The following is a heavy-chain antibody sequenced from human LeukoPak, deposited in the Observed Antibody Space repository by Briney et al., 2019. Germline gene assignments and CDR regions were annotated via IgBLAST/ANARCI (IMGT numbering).Heavy chain of an antibody. Sequence: GGSLRLSCAASGFTFGDYAMNWVRQAPGKGLEWVGFIRSKAYGGTTEYAASVKGRFTISRDDSKSIAYLQMNSLKAEDTAVYYCTRSAWMYYFDYWGQGTLVTVSS. CDR3: TRSAWMYYFDY. V-gene: IGHV3-49*04. D-gene: IGHD5-12*01. J-gene: IGHJ4*02. CDR2: IRSKAYGGTT. CDR1: GFTFGDYA.